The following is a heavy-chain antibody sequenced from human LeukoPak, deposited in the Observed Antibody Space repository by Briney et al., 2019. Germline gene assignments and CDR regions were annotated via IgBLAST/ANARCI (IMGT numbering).Heavy chain of an antibody. D-gene: IGHD3/OR15-3a*01. J-gene: IGHJ4*02. CDR3: ARRTWRAAEIDY. CDR1: GITFRNYW. V-gene: IGHV3-74*01. CDR2: IIQDGSET. Sequence: GGSLRLSCATSGITFRNYWMHWVRQAPGKGLVWVSHIIQDGSETFYADSVKGRFTISRDNAKNTVYLQMNSLRDEDTAVYYCARRTWRAAEIDYWGQGTLVTVSS.